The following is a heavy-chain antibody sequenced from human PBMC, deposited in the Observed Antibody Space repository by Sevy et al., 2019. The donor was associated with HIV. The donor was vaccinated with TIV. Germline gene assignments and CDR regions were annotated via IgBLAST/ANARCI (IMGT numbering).Heavy chain of an antibody. CDR2: IAGHSGDT. CDR1: GFLFDDYS. Sequence: ASVKVSCKTSGFLFDDYSIAWIRQAPGQGLEWLGRIAGHSGDTDYAEKFQGRVTMTTRPSTRTVYMELRSLNVDDTGVYYCAGDRRFFYQYSGQGTSVTVSS. D-gene: IGHD3-10*01. CDR3: AGDRRFFYQY. V-gene: IGHV1-18*01. J-gene: IGHJ4*02.